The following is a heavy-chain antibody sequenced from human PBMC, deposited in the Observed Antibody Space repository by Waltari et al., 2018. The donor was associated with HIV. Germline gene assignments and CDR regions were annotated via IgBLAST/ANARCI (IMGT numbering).Heavy chain of an antibody. D-gene: IGHD6-19*01. CDR3: ANSSTGAGDRSKWFDP. J-gene: IGHJ5*02. V-gene: IGHV1-69*04. Sequence: QVQLTQSESEVKKPGSSVKVSCKASGGTFNNFAIHWVRQAPGQGLEWMGRIIPMSGLATYAQDFQGRVNMIADKSTDTVFMSLFRLTSDDTAFYYCANSSTGAGDRSKWFDPWGQGTLVTVSS. CDR1: GGTFNNFA. CDR2: IIPMSGLA.